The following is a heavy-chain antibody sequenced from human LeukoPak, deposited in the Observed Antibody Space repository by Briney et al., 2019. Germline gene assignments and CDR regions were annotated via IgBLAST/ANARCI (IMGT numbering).Heavy chain of an antibody. Sequence: TLSLTCAVSGGSISSGGYSWSWIRQPPGKGLEWIGYIYYSGSTYYNPSLKSRVTISVDTSKNQFSLKLSSVTAADTAVYYCARTTERGYTYDYFYYYYMDVWGKGTTVTTSS. CDR2: IYYSGST. J-gene: IGHJ6*03. V-gene: IGHV4-30-4*07. D-gene: IGHD5-18*01. CDR1: GGSISSGGYS. CDR3: ARTTERGYTYDYFYYYYMDV.